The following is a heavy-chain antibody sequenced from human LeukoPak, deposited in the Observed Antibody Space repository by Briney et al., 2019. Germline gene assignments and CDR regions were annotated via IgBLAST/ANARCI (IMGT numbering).Heavy chain of an antibody. V-gene: IGHV3-7*01. J-gene: IGHJ4*02. CDR1: GFTFSSYW. CDR2: IKQDGSEK. CDR3: AREGSQSASGTYPGND. Sequence: GGSLRLSCAASGFTFSSYWMSWVRQAPGKGLEWVANIKQDGSEKYYVDSVKGRFTISRDNAKNSLFLQMNRLRAEDTAVYFCAREGSQSASGTYPGNDWGQGTLVTVSS. D-gene: IGHD1-26*01.